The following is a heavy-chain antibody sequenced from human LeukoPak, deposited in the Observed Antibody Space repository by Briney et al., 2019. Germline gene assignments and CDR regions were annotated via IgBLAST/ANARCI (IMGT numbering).Heavy chain of an antibody. Sequence: GGSLRLSCAASGFTFSSYGMHWVRQAPGKGLEWVAVISYDGSNKYYADSVKGRFTISRDNSKNTLYLQMNSLRAEDTAVYYCARDLEDYDILTGYDYWGQGTLVTVSS. CDR3: ARDLEDYDILTGYDY. J-gene: IGHJ4*02. CDR2: ISYDGSNK. CDR1: GFTFSSYG. D-gene: IGHD3-9*01. V-gene: IGHV3-30*03.